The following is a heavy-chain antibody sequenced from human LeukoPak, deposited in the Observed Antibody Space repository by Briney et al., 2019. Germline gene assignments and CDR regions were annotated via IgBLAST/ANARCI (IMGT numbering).Heavy chain of an antibody. D-gene: IGHD6-13*01. V-gene: IGHV1-18*01. CDR3: ARTIRTYSSSRSLDY. Sequence: ASVKVSCKASGYTFTSYAIIWVRQAPGQGLEWMGWISANNGNTNYAQKLQGRVTMTTDTSTSTAYMELSRLRSDDTAVYYCARTIRTYSSSRSLDYWGQGTLVTVSS. CDR2: ISANNGNT. J-gene: IGHJ4*02. CDR1: GYTFTSYA.